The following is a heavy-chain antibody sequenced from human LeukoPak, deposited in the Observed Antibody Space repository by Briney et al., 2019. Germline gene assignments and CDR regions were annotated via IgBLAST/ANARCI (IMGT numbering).Heavy chain of an antibody. CDR3: VRDLNSDRLIITAGIDY. V-gene: IGHV3-21*01. J-gene: IGHJ4*02. CDR2: ISSSGTYT. Sequence: GGSLRLSCAASGFTFSDYTMNWVRQAPGKGLEWVSSISSSGTYTFYADSVKGRFTLSRDNAKNSLHLQMNSLTAEDTALYYCVRDLNSDRLIITAGIDYWGQGTLVTVSS. CDR1: GFTFSDYT. D-gene: IGHD3-16*01.